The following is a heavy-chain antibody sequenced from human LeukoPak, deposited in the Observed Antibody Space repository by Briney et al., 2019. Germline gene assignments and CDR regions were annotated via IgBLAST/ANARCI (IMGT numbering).Heavy chain of an antibody. J-gene: IGHJ4*02. CDR1: GYTFTSYG. D-gene: IGHD3-3*01. V-gene: IGHV1-18*01. CDR2: ISAYSGNT. Sequence: GASVKVSCKASGYTFTSYGISCVRQAPGQGLEWMGWISAYSGNTNYVQKLQGRATMTTDTSTSTAYMELRSLRSDDTAIYYCARGGITMFMESDYWGQGTLVTVSS. CDR3: ARGGITMFMESDY.